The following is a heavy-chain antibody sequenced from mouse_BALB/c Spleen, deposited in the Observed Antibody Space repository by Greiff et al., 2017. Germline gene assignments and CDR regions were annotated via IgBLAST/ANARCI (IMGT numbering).Heavy chain of an antibody. CDR2: IYPGDGDT. Sequence: QVQLQQSGAELVRPGSSVKISCKASGYAFSSYWMNWVKQRPGQGLEWIGQIYPGDGDTNYNGKFKGKATLTADKSSSTAYMQLSSLTSEDSAVYYCARYGNPYYAMDYWGQGTSVTVSS. J-gene: IGHJ4*01. V-gene: IGHV1-80*01. D-gene: IGHD2-1*01. CDR3: ARYGNPYYAMDY. CDR1: GYAFSSYW.